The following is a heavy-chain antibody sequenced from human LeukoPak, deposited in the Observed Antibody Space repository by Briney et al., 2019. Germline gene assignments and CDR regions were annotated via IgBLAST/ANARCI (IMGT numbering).Heavy chain of an antibody. D-gene: IGHD1-26*01. Sequence: GGSLRLSCAASGFIFSDYYMSWIRQAPGKGLEWISYISDSGRTIYYADSVKGRFSISRDNAKNSLYLQMNSLRAEDTAVYYCARDKAVGATLFDYWGQGTLVTVSS. V-gene: IGHV3-11*04. CDR3: ARDKAVGATLFDY. CDR1: GFIFSDYY. CDR2: ISDSGRTI. J-gene: IGHJ4*02.